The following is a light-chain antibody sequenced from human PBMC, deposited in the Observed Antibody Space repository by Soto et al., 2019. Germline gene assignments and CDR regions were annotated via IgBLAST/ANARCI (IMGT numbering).Light chain of an antibody. CDR2: WAS. CDR3: QQYYTTPFT. Sequence: DIVMTQSPDSLAVSLGERPTINCQSSQSVLFSSNNKNYLAWYQQKPGQPPKLLIYWASTRESGVPDRFSGGGSGTDFTLTISRLQAEDVAVYYCQQYYTTPFTFGPGTKVHIK. V-gene: IGKV4-1*01. J-gene: IGKJ3*01. CDR1: QSVLFSSNNKNY.